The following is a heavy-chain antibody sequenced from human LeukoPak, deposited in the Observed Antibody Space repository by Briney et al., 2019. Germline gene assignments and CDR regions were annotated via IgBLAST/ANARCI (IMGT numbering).Heavy chain of an antibody. Sequence: GASVKVSCKASGGIFSSYTISWVRQAPGQGLEWMGGIIPIFGTANYAQKFQGRVTITADESTSTAYMELSSLRSEDTAVYYCARSSRYCSSTSCYDSYYYYYMDVWGKGTAVTVSS. J-gene: IGHJ6*03. CDR2: IIPIFGTA. CDR3: ARSSRYCSSTSCYDSYYYYYMDV. CDR1: GGIFSSYT. D-gene: IGHD2-2*01. V-gene: IGHV1-69*13.